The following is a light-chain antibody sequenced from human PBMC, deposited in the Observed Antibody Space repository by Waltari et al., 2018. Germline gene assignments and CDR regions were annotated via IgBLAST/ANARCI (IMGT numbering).Light chain of an antibody. CDR3: QQRSNWYT. CDR1: QSVSSY. V-gene: IGKV3-11*01. CDR2: DAS. Sequence: EIVLTQSTATLSLSPGERATLSCRASQSVSSYLAWYQQKPGQAHRLLIYDASNRATGIPARFSGSGSGTDFTLTISSLEPEDFAVYYCQQRSNWYTFGQGTKLEIK. J-gene: IGKJ2*01.